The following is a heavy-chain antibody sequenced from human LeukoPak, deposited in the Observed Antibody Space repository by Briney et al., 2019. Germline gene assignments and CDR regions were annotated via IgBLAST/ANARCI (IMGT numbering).Heavy chain of an antibody. D-gene: IGHD3-10*01. J-gene: IGHJ4*02. V-gene: IGHV3-23*01. CDR3: ARRLWFGEKDY. CDR1: GFTFSSFG. CDR2: ISGSGDST. Sequence: GGSLRLSCAASGFTFSSFGMSWVREAPGKGLERVSGISGSGDSTYYADSVKGRFTISRDNAKNSLYLQMNSLRAEDTAVYYCARRLWFGEKDYWGQGTLVTVSS.